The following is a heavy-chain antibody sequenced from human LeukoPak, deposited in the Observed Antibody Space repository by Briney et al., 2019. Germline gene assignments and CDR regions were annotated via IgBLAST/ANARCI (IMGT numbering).Heavy chain of an antibody. CDR2: IRCDGSNK. V-gene: IGHV3-30*02. CDR1: GFTFSNYG. Sequence: GGSLRLSCAASGFTFSNYGMHWVRQAPGKGLEWVAFIRCDGSNKYYADSVKGRFTISRDNSKNTLYLQMNSLRAEDTAVYYCAKDRAPAASYYYYYYMDVWGKGTTVTVSS. J-gene: IGHJ6*03. CDR3: AKDRAPAASYYYYYYMDV. D-gene: IGHD2-2*01.